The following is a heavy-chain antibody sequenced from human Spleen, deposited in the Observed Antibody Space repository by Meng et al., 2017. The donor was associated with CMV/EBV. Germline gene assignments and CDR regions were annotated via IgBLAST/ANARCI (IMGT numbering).Heavy chain of an antibody. J-gene: IGHJ4*02. Sequence: GGSLRLSCAASGFTFSSYAMHWVRQAPGKGLEWVAVISYDGSNKYYADSVKGRFTISRDNSKNTLYLQMNSLRADDTAVYYCARDQSYEIFDYWGQGTLVTVS. V-gene: IGHV3-30-3*01. CDR1: GFTFSSYA. CDR3: ARDQSYEIFDY. CDR2: ISYDGSNK. D-gene: IGHD3-22*01.